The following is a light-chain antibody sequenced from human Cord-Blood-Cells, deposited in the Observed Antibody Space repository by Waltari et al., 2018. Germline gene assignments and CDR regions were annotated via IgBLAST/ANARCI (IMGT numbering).Light chain of an antibody. CDR2: DVS. J-gene: IGLJ3*02. Sequence: QSALTQPASVSGSPGQSITISCPGTSSDVGGYNYVSCYQQHPGKAPKLMIYDVSNRPSGVSNRFSGSKSGNTASLTISGLQAEDEADYYCSSYTSSSTRVFGGGTKLTVL. V-gene: IGLV2-14*03. CDR1: SSDVGGYNY. CDR3: SSYTSSSTRV.